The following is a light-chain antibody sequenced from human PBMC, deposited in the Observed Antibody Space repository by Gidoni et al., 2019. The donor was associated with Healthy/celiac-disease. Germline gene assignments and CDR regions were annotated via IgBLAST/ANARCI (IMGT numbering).Light chain of an antibody. Sequence: DIQMTQSPSSLSASVGDRVTITCRASQGISNSLAWYQQKPGKAPKLLLYAASRLESGVPSRFSGSGSGTDYTLTSSSLQPEDFATYYCQQYYSTPPVTFGQGTKVEIK. J-gene: IGKJ1*01. V-gene: IGKV1-NL1*01. CDR1: QGISNS. CDR3: QQYYSTPPVT. CDR2: AAS.